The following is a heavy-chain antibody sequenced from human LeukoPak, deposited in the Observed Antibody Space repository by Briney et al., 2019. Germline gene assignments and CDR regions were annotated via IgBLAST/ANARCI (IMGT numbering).Heavy chain of an antibody. Sequence: GGSLRLSCAASGFTFSSYGMHWVRQAPGKGLEGVAFIRYDGSNKYYADSVKGRFTISRDNSKNTLYLQMNSLRAEDTAVYYCARGGSSGWYYWGQGTLVTVSS. V-gene: IGHV3-30*02. D-gene: IGHD3-22*01. CDR1: GFTFSSYG. CDR3: ARGGSSGWYY. CDR2: IRYDGSNK. J-gene: IGHJ4*02.